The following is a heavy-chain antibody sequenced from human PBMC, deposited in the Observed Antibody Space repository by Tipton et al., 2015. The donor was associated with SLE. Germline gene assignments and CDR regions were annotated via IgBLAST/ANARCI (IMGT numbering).Heavy chain of an antibody. CDR3: VRDEWDRLDY. CDR1: GFTFSNYW. V-gene: IGHV3-74*01. D-gene: IGHD1-26*01. CDR2: VNLDGSNR. J-gene: IGHJ4*02. Sequence: SLRLSCTVSGFTFSNYWMHWVRQPPGKGLVWVSRVNLDGSNRKYTDSVKGRFTISRDNTKNTLFLQMNDLRVEDTAVYYCVRDEWDRLDYWGQGTLVTVSS.